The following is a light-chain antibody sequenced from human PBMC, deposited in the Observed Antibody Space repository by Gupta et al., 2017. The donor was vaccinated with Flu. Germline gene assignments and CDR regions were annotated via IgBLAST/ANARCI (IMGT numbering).Light chain of an antibody. CDR3: ATWDDSLSCRV. CDR2: SNN. CDR1: SSNIGNNY. Sequence: SSSNIGNNYVYGYQHLPGTAPKLLICSNNQRPCGVPDRCSGSQSGTSASLAISRLRSEDGADYYCATWDDSLSCRVLGGGTKLTVL. V-gene: IGLV1-47*02. J-gene: IGLJ3*02.